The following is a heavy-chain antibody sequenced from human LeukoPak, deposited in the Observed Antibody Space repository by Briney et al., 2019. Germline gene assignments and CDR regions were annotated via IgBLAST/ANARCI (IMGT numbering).Heavy chain of an antibody. CDR2: VYTSGST. CDR1: GGSISSYY. J-gene: IGHJ4*02. D-gene: IGHD3-22*01. Sequence: KTSETLSLTCTVPGGSISSYYWSWIRQPAGKGLEWIGRVYTSGSTNYNPSLKSRVTMSVDTSKNQFSLKLSSVTAADTAVYYCARGVWALGYYYFDYWGQGTLVTVSS. V-gene: IGHV4-4*07. CDR3: ARGVWALGYYYFDY.